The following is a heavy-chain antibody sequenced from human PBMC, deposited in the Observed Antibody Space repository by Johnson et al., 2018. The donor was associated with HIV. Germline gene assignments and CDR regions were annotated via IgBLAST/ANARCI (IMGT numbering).Heavy chain of an antibody. V-gene: IGHV3-30*02. CDR2: IRYDGKDK. CDR1: GFTFSTYG. D-gene: IGHD4-23*01. CDR3: ARGYGGNYDAFDI. J-gene: IGHJ3*02. Sequence: QVQLVESGGGVVQPGGSLRLSCAASGFTFSTYGIHWVRQAPGKGLEWVSFIRYDGKDKYYADFVKGRFTISRDNSKNTLYLQMNSLRAEDTAVYYCARGYGGNYDAFDIWGQGTMVTVSS.